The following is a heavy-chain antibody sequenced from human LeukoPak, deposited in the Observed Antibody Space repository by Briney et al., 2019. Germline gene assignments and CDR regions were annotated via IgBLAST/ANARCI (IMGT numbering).Heavy chain of an antibody. J-gene: IGHJ4*02. D-gene: IGHD1-20*01. Sequence: PGGSLRLSCAASGFTFSRYTMNWVRQAPGKGLEWVSYICSSSRSIFYADSVRGRFTTSRDNAKNSLFLQMNSLRAEDTAVYYCARTHGTLTGTGFDYWGQGTLVTVSS. V-gene: IGHV3-21*01. CDR3: ARTHGTLTGTGFDY. CDR1: GFTFSRYT. CDR2: ICSSSRSI.